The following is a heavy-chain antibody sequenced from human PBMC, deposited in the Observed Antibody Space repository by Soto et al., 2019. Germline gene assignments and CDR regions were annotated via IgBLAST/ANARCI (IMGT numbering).Heavy chain of an antibody. V-gene: IGHV1-69*01. J-gene: IGHJ6*02. CDR2: IIPIFGTA. CDR1: GGTFSSYA. CDR3: ARARFLDWSYVDYYGMDV. Sequence: QVQLVQSGAEVKKPGSSVKVSCKASGGTFSSYAISWVRQAPGQGLEWMGGIIPIFGTANYAQKFQGRVTITADEATSTAYMELSSLRSEDTAVYYCARARFLDWSYVDYYGMDVWGQGTTVTVSS. D-gene: IGHD3-3*01.